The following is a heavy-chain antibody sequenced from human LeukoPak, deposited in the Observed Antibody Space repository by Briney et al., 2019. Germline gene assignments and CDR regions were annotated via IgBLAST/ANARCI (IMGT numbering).Heavy chain of an antibody. D-gene: IGHD6-19*01. J-gene: IGHJ5*02. V-gene: IGHV3-30*02. Sequence: GGSLRLSCAASGFTFSSYGMHWVRQAPGTGLEWVAFIRYDGSNKYYAHSVKGRFTISRENPKNTLYLQMNSLRAEDTAVYYCAKDRIGYSSGWYGHWGQGTLVTVSS. CDR3: AKDRIGYSSGWYGH. CDR2: IRYDGSNK. CDR1: GFTFSSYG.